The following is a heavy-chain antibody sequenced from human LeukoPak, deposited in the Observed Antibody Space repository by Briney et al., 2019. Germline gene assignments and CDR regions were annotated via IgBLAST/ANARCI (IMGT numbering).Heavy chain of an antibody. Sequence: GGSLRLSCAASGFTFSSYSMNWVRQAPGKGLEWVSGINWNGGSTGYADSVKGRFTISRDNAKNSLYLQMNSLRAEDTALYYCARGRGSYPTYYFGYWGQGALVTVSS. CDR3: ARGRGSYPTYYFGY. CDR1: GFTFSSYS. V-gene: IGHV3-20*04. CDR2: INWNGGST. D-gene: IGHD1-26*01. J-gene: IGHJ4*02.